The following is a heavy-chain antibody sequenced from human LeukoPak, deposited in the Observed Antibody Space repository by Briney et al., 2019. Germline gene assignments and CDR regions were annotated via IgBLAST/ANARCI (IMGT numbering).Heavy chain of an antibody. CDR2: INPSGGST. V-gene: IGHV1-46*01. Sequence: ASVKVSCKASGYTFTSYYMHWVRQAPGQGPEWMGIINPSGGSTSYAQKFQGRVTMTRDTSTSTVYMELSSLRSEDTAVYYCARVNEVSIFGPRSHFDYWGQGTLVTVSS. CDR3: ARVNEVSIFGPRSHFDY. J-gene: IGHJ4*02. D-gene: IGHD3-3*01. CDR1: GYTFTSYY.